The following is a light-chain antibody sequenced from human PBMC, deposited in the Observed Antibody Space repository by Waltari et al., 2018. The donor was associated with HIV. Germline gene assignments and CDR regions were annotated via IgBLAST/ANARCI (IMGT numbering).Light chain of an antibody. Sequence: DIQMTQSPSSLSASVGDRVPITCRAGQDIKNNLGWYQQKPGNAPRRLIYSASTLHTGVPSRFRGGGSGTVFTLSIDGLQPEDAANYFCLQLSGLPRTFGQGT. CDR1: QDIKNN. CDR2: SAS. J-gene: IGKJ1*01. V-gene: IGKV1-17*01. CDR3: LQLSGLPRT.